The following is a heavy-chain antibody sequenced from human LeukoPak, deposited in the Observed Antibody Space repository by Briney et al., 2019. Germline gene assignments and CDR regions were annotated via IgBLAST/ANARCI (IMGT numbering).Heavy chain of an antibody. V-gene: IGHV4-4*07. Sequence: NPSETLSLTCTVSGGSIGRYYWSWIRQPAGKGLEWIGRIHTSGSANYNPSLKSRVSMSVDTSQIQFSLQLTSVTAADTAVYYCAGRLGEHLDYWGQGTLVTVSS. D-gene: IGHD5-12*01. J-gene: IGHJ4*02. CDR1: GGSIGRYY. CDR3: AGRLGEHLDY. CDR2: IHTSGSA.